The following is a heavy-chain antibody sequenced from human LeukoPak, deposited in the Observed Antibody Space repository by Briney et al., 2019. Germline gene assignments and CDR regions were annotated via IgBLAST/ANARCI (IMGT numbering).Heavy chain of an antibody. Sequence: AASVKVSCKASGYTFTSYDINWVRQATGQGLEWMGWMNPNSGNTGYVQKFQGRVTMTRNTSISTAYMELSSLRSEDTAVYYCARSFKDIVVVPAASWFDPWGQGTLVTVSS. CDR1: GYTFTSYD. J-gene: IGHJ5*02. CDR2: MNPNSGNT. D-gene: IGHD2-2*01. CDR3: ARSFKDIVVVPAASWFDP. V-gene: IGHV1-8*01.